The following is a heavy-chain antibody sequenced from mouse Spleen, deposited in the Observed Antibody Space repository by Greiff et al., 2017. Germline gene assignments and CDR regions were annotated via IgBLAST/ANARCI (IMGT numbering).Heavy chain of an antibody. V-gene: IGHV1-82*01. D-gene: IGHD2-3*01. J-gene: IGHJ2*01. CDR1: GYAFSSSW. Sequence: VQLQQSGPGLVTPGPSVTISCKASGYAFSSSWMNWVKQRPGKGLEWLGRIYPGDGDTNYNGKFKGKAKLTADKSSSTAYMQLSSLTSEDSAVDFCARNRYDIRLDYLDYWGQGTTLTVSS. CDR3: ARNRYDIRLDYLDY. CDR2: IYPGDGDT.